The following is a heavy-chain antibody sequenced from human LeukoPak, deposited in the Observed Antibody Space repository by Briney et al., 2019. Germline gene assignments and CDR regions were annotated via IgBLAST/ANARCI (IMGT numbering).Heavy chain of an antibody. J-gene: IGHJ6*02. D-gene: IGHD6-6*01. CDR3: ARVRSSSSSKYYYYYGMDV. Sequence: PSETLSLTCTVSGGSISSYYWSWIRQPPGKGLEWIGYIYYSGSTNYNPSLKSRVTISVDTSKNRFSLKLSSVTAADTAVYYCARVRSSSSSKYYYYYGMDVWGQGTTVTVSS. V-gene: IGHV4-59*01. CDR1: GGSISSYY. CDR2: IYYSGST.